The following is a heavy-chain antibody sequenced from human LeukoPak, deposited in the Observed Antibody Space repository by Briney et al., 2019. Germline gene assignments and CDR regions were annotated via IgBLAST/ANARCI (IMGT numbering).Heavy chain of an antibody. J-gene: IGHJ4*02. V-gene: IGHV1-8*01. D-gene: IGHD6-13*01. Sequence: ASVKVSCKASGYTFTSYDINWVRQATGQGLEWMGWMNPNSGNTGYAQKFQGRVTMTRNTSISTAYMELSSLRSEDTAVYYCARAHRYSSSWYLAGIYYFDYWGRGTLVTVSS. CDR2: MNPNSGNT. CDR1: GYTFTSYD. CDR3: ARAHRYSSSWYLAGIYYFDY.